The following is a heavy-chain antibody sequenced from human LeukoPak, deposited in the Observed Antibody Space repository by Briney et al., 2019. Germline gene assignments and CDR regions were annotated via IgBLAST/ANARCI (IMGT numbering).Heavy chain of an antibody. V-gene: IGHV4-59*01. D-gene: IGHD6-19*01. J-gene: IGHJ4*02. CDR3: ASRIAVDGYFDY. Sequence: SETLSLTCTVSGGSISSYYWSWIRQPPGKGLEGIGYIYYSGSTNHNPSLKSRVTISVDTSKNQFSLKLSSVTAADTDVYYCASRIAVDGYFDYWGQGTLVTVSS. CDR2: IYYSGST. CDR1: GGSISSYY.